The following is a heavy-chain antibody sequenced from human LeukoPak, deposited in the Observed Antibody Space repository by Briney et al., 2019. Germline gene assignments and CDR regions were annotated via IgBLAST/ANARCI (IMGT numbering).Heavy chain of an antibody. Sequence: PSETLSLTCAVSGGSISSYYWTWIRQPPGKGLEWVGYIQNSAIYRPKIQSSPSLQSRVSLSIDTSKNQVSLTVNSVTAADTAVYYCARLSSTLYYSMDVWGPGTAVTVSS. CDR3: ARLSSTLYYSMDV. CDR1: GGSISSYY. J-gene: IGHJ6*02. D-gene: IGHD6-6*01. V-gene: IGHV4-4*08. CDR2: IQNSAIYRPKI.